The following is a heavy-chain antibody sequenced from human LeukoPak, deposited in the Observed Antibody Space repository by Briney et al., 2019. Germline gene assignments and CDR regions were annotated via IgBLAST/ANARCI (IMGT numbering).Heavy chain of an antibody. CDR2: INHSGST. Sequence: SETLSLTCAVYGGSFSGYYWSWIRQPPGKGLEWIGEINHSGSTKYNPSLKSRVTISVDTSKNQFSLKLSSVTAAGTAVYYCARGHSGWFAEYFQHWGQGTLVTVSS. CDR1: GGSFSGYY. CDR3: ARGHSGWFAEYFQH. V-gene: IGHV4-34*01. D-gene: IGHD6-19*01. J-gene: IGHJ1*01.